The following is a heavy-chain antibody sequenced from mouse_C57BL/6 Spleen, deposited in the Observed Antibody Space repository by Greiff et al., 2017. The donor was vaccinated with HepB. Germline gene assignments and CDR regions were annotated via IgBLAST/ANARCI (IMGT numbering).Heavy chain of an antibody. CDR2: INPNYGTT. CDR1: GYSFTDYN. V-gene: IGHV1-39*01. CDR3: ARREGSRALRGYYEV. J-gene: IGHJ1*03. D-gene: IGHD1-1*01. Sequence: VHVKQSGPELVKPGASVKISCKASGYSFTDYNMNWVKQSNGKSLEWIGVINPNYGTTSYNQKLKGKATLTVDQSSSTAYMQLNSLTAEDSAVDYCARREGSRALRGYYEVWGTGTTVTGSS.